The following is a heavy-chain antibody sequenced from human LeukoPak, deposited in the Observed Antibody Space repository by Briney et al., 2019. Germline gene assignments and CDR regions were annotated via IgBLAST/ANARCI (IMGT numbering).Heavy chain of an antibody. V-gene: IGHV1-2*06. D-gene: IGHD1-7*01. Sequence: ASVKVSCKASGYTFTGYYMHWVRQAPGQGLEWMGRINPNSGGTNYAQKFQGRVTMTRDTSISTAYMELSRLRSDDTAVYYCAKEMNWNYVGYYYYYMDVWGKGTTVTVSS. J-gene: IGHJ6*03. CDR2: INPNSGGT. CDR3: AKEMNWNYVGYYYYYMDV. CDR1: GYTFTGYY.